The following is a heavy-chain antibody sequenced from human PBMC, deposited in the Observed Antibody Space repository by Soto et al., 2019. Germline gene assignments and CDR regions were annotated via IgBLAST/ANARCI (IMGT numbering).Heavy chain of an antibody. CDR2: IYYSGST. CDR3: ARSVAMSRIFDI. CDR1: GGSISSGGYY. J-gene: IGHJ3*02. Sequence: QVQLQESGPGLVKPSQTLSLTCTVSGGSISSGGYYWSWIRQHPGKGLEWIGYIYYSGSTFYNPSLKSRVTISVDTSKNQFSLKQSSVTAADTAVYYCARSVAMSRIFDIWGQGTMVTVSS. D-gene: IGHD5-12*01. V-gene: IGHV4-31*03.